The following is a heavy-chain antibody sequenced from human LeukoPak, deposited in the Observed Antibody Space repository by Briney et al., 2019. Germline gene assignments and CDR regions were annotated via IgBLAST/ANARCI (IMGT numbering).Heavy chain of an antibody. V-gene: IGHV4-59*08. CDR3: ARQDCSGGSCDYDY. D-gene: IGHD2-15*01. CDR1: GGSFSSYY. CDR2: IYYSGST. J-gene: IGHJ4*02. Sequence: AGTLSLTCTVSGGSFSSYYWSWVRQPPGKGLEWIGYIYYSGSTNYNPSLKSRVTISVDTSKNQFSLKLSSVTAADTAVYYCARQDCSGGSCDYDYWGQGTLVTVSS.